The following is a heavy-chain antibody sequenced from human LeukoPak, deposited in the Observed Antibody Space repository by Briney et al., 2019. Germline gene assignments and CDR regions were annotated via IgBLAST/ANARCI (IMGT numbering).Heavy chain of an antibody. V-gene: IGHV3-30-3*01. D-gene: IGHD3-3*01. Sequence: PGGSLRLSCAASGFTFSSYAMHWVRQAPGKGLEWVAVISYDGSNKYYADSVKGRFTISRDNSKNTLYLRMNSLRAEDTAVYYCARDWDNLWSGYYVWGQGTLVTVSS. CDR1: GFTFSSYA. CDR3: ARDWDNLWSGYYV. CDR2: ISYDGSNK. J-gene: IGHJ4*02.